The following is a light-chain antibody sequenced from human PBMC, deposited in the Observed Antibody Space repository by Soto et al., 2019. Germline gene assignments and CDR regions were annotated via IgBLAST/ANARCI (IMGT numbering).Light chain of an antibody. Sequence: QSVLTQPASVSGSPGQSITISCTGSSSDVGGYNYVSWYQQYPGKAPKLMIYDVSNRPSGVSTRFSGSKSGNTASLTISGLQAEDEADYHCSSYTSSGTYVVFGGGTQLTVL. CDR1: SSDVGGYNY. CDR3: SSYTSSGTYVV. V-gene: IGLV2-14*01. CDR2: DVS. J-gene: IGLJ2*01.